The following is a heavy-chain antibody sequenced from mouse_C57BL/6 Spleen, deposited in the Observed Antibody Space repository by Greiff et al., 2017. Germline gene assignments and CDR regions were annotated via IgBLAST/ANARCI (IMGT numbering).Heavy chain of an antibody. CDR1: GYTFTSYW. CDR3: AITGTGFAY. CDR2: IDPSDSEP. J-gene: IGHJ3*01. Sequence: VQLQQPGAELVRPGSSVKLSCKASGYTFTSYWMHWVKQRPIQGLEWIGNIDPSDSEPHYNQKFKDKATLTVDKSSSTAYMQLSSLTSEDSAVYYCAITGTGFAYWGQGTLVTVSA. D-gene: IGHD4-1*01. V-gene: IGHV1-52*01.